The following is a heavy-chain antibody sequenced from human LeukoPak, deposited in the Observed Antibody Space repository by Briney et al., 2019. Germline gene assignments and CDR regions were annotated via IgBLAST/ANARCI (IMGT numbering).Heavy chain of an antibody. CDR1: GFTFSRYD. CDR3: AKDYDYVWGSQAPDY. V-gene: IGHV3-33*06. J-gene: IGHJ4*02. CDR2: IWYDGSKK. Sequence: GRSLRLSCAASGFTFSRYDMHWVRQAPGKGLEWVAVIWYDGSKKYYADSVKGRFTISRDNSKNTLYLQMNSLRAEDTAVYYCAKDYDYVWGSQAPDYWGQGTLVTVSS. D-gene: IGHD3-16*01.